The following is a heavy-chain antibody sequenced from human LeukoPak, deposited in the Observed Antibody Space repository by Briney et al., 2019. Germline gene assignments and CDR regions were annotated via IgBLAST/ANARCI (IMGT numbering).Heavy chain of an antibody. D-gene: IGHD6-6*01. Sequence: GGSLRLSCAASGFTFSSYAMHWVRQAPGKGLEWVAVISYDGSNKYYADSVKGRFTISRDNSKNTLYLQMNSLRAEDTAVYYCAREAYSSSVGLDWGQGTLVTVSS. J-gene: IGHJ4*02. CDR3: AREAYSSSVGLD. CDR2: ISYDGSNK. V-gene: IGHV3-30-3*01. CDR1: GFTFSSYA.